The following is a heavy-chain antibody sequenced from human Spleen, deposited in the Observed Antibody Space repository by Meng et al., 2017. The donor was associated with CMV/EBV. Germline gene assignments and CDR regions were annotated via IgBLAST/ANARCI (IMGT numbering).Heavy chain of an antibody. V-gene: IGHV3-30*04. CDR1: GFTFSGYP. CDR2: ISHHGSNK. Sequence: SGFTFSGYPMHWIHQSPGKGPEWVAVISHHGSNKYYADSVKGRFTISRDNSKNTLYLQMSSLRSEDTAVYYCARPPYDLGGYNWFDPWGQGTLVTVSS. CDR3: ARPPYDLGGYNWFDP. J-gene: IGHJ5*02. D-gene: IGHD3-22*01.